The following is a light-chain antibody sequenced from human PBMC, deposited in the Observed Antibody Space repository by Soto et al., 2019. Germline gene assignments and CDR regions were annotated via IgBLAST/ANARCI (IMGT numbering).Light chain of an antibody. J-gene: IGLJ2*01. CDR3: SSYSLSSTQVV. CDR2: EVS. V-gene: IGLV2-14*01. CDR1: SNDVRDYNY. Sequence: QSALTQPASVSGSPGQSITISCTGTSNDVRDYNYVSWYQQHPGKAPKLMIYEVSNRPLGVSNRFPGSKSGYTASLTISGLQAEDEADYYCSSYSLSSTQVVFGGGTKVTVL.